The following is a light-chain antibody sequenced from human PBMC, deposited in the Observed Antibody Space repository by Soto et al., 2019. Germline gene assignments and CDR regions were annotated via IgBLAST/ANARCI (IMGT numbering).Light chain of an antibody. J-gene: IGLJ3*02. CDR3: CSYAGSSTWV. V-gene: IGLV2-23*02. CDR1: SSDVGSYNL. Sequence: QSALTQPASVSGSPGQSIAFSCTGTSSDVGSYNLVSWYQHHPGKDPKLIISEVSKRPSGVSDRFSGSKSGNTASLTISGLQAEDEADYYCCSYAGSSTWVFGGGTKLTVL. CDR2: EVS.